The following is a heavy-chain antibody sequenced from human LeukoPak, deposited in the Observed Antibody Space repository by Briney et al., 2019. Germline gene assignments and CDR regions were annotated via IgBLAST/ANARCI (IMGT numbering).Heavy chain of an antibody. D-gene: IGHD4-17*01. Sequence: SETLSLTCAVYGGSFSGYYWSWIRQPPGKGLEWIGYIYHSGSTYYNPSLKSRVTISVDRSKNQFSLKLSSVTAADTAVYYCARSVTVTTSLYNWFDPWGQGTLVTVSS. CDR1: GGSFSGYY. CDR3: ARSVTVTTSLYNWFDP. V-gene: IGHV4-34*01. CDR2: IYHSGST. J-gene: IGHJ5*02.